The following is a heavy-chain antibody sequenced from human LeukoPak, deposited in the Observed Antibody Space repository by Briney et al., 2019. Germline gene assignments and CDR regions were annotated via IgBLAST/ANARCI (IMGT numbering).Heavy chain of an antibody. CDR2: ISAYNGNT. D-gene: IGHD1-26*01. J-gene: IGHJ4*02. Sequence: ASVKVSCKASGYTLPSYGISWVRQAPGQGREWMGWISAYNGNTNYAQKLQGRVTMTTDTSTSTAYMELRSLRSDDTAMYYCAREPDPSYSGTPDYWGQGTLVTVSS. CDR1: GYTLPSYG. CDR3: AREPDPSYSGTPDY. V-gene: IGHV1-18*01.